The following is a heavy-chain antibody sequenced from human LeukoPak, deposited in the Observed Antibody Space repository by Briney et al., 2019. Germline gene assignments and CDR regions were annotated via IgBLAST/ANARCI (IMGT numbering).Heavy chain of an antibody. CDR2: SRSNRGST. CDR1: GLTFSSYA. Sequence: GGSLRLSCAASGLTFSSYAMHWVRQAPGKGLEYVSASRSNRGSTYYANSVKGRFTTSRDNSKNTLYLQMNSLRAEDTAVYYCAKYYYYYYYMDVWGKGTTVTVSS. J-gene: IGHJ6*03. CDR3: AKYYYYYYYMDV. V-gene: IGHV3-64*01.